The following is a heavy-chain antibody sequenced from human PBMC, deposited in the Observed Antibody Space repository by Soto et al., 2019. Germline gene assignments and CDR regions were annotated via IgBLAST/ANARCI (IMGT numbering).Heavy chain of an antibody. Sequence: ASVKVSCKASGYTFTNYYINWVRQAPAQGLEWMGIINPSGGSTSYAQKFQGRVTMTRDTSTSTVYMDLSSLRSEDSAIYYCARRTDFGDWGQGTLVTVSS. CDR1: GYTFTNYY. CDR3: ARRTDFGD. CDR2: INPSGGST. J-gene: IGHJ4*02. D-gene: IGHD2-2*01. V-gene: IGHV1-46*01.